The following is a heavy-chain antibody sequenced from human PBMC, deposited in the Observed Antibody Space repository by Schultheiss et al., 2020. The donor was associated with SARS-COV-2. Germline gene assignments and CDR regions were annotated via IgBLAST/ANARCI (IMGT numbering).Heavy chain of an antibody. J-gene: IGHJ4*02. D-gene: IGHD6-13*01. Sequence: SVKVSCKASGGTFSSYTISWVRQAPGQGLEWMGGIIPIFGTANYAQKFQGRVTITADESTSTAYMELSSLRSDDTAVYYCARGSGYSSSWGDDYWGQGTLVTVSS. CDR3: ARGSGYSSSWGDDY. CDR1: GGTFSSYT. CDR2: IIPIFGTA. V-gene: IGHV1-69*13.